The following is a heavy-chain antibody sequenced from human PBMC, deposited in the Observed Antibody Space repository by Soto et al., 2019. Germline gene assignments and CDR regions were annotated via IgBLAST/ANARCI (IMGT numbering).Heavy chain of an antibody. CDR1: GESVSGNSAG. J-gene: IGHJ4*02. V-gene: IGHV6-1*01. CDR3: ATEFPYYVSSDRYLDY. CDR2: TYYRSIFDN. Sequence: SPTLGLPCVISGESVSGNSAGCDYIRQSATRGPEWLGRTYYRSIFDNGYAVSVKSRITVTPYTSKNHFSLHLNSVTPEDTAFYYCATEFPYYVSSDRYLDYWGQGALVTVPS. D-gene: IGHD3-16*01.